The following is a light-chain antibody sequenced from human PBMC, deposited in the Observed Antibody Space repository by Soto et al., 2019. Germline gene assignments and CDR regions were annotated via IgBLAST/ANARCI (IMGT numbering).Light chain of an antibody. J-gene: IGKJ1*01. CDR1: QSVRNNY. Sequence: EIVLTQSPGTLSLSPGERATLSCRASQSVRNNYLAWYQQKPGQAPRLLIYGPPSRATGIPDRFTGSGSGTDFTLTISRLEPEDFAVYYCQQYGSSPWTFGQGTKVDIK. CDR2: GPP. CDR3: QQYGSSPWT. V-gene: IGKV3-20*01.